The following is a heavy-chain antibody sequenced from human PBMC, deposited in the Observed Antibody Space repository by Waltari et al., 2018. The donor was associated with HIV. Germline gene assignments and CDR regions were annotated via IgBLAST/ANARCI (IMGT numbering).Heavy chain of an antibody. V-gene: IGHV4-59*01. J-gene: IGHJ6*02. CDR3: ARAPVHLRGYFYYGMDV. D-gene: IGHD3-3*01. Sequence: QVQLQESGPGLVKPSETLSLTCNVSGGSMTTNYWRWIRQSPGKGLELIGYVDASGNSHYDPSLMRRVTIVVDTAKNQFSLKLRSVTAADTAVYYCARAPVHLRGYFYYGMDVWGQGTTVTVSS. CDR2: VDASGNS. CDR1: GGSMTTNY.